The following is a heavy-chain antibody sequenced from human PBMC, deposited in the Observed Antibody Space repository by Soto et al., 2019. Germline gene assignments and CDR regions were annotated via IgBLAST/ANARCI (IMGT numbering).Heavy chain of an antibody. CDR2: ISASGST. CDR3: ARVGTVLEIVTNNWFDP. V-gene: IGHV4-30-4*01. CDR1: GGSIISGDYY. J-gene: IGHJ5*02. D-gene: IGHD3-22*01. Sequence: SETLSLTCTVSGGSIISGDYYWSWIRQPPGKGLEWIGYISASGSTYYNPSLKSRATTSLDTSKNQLSLLLTSMTAADTAVYYCARVGTVLEIVTNNWFDPWGQGTLVTVSS.